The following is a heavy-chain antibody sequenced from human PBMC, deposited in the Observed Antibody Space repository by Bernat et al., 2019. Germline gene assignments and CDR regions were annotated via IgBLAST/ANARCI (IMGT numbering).Heavy chain of an antibody. CDR2: IWYDGSNK. J-gene: IGHJ4*02. D-gene: IGHD2-2*01. V-gene: IGHV3-33*01. CDR3: AREYLRVFDY. Sequence: QVQLVESGGGVVQPGRSLRLSCAASGFTFSSYGMHWVRQAPGKGLEWGAVIWYDGSNKYYADSVKGRFTISRDNSKNTLYLQMNSLRAEDTAVYYCAREYLRVFDYWGQGTLVTVSS. CDR1: GFTFSSYG.